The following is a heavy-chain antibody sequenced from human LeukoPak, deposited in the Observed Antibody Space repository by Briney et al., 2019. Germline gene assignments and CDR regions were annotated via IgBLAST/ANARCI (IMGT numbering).Heavy chain of an antibody. J-gene: IGHJ4*02. CDR1: GFTFSSYW. V-gene: IGHV3-7*01. CDR3: TRDLSGTYYGRFDY. D-gene: IGHD1-26*01. Sequence: GGPLRLSCAASGFTFSSYWMSWVRQAPGKGLEWAANIKQDGSEKYYVDSVRGRFTISRDNAKNTLYLQMNSLRAEDTAVYYCTRDLSGTYYGRFDYWGQGTLATVSS. CDR2: IKQDGSEK.